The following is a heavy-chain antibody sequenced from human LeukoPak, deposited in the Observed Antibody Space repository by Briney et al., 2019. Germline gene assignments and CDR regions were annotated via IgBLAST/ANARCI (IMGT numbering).Heavy chain of an antibody. CDR1: GGSISSYY. CDR2: IYHSGST. J-gene: IGHJ4*02. V-gene: IGHV4-59*01. D-gene: IGHD5-18*01. CDR3: ARGGIQLWLRPFDY. Sequence: SETLSLTCTVSGGSISSYYWSWIRQPPGKGLEWIGYIYHSGSTNYNPSLKSRVTISVDTSKNQFSLKLSSVTAADTAVYYCARGGIQLWLRPFDYWGQGTLVTVSS.